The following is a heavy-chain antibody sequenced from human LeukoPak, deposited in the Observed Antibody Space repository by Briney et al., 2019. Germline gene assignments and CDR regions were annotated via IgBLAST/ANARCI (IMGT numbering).Heavy chain of an antibody. CDR3: AKAVSRIADTRSPEYYFDY. Sequence: GGSLRLSCAASGFTFSSYAMSWVRQAPGKGLEWVSAISGSGGSTYYADSVKGRFTISRDNSKNTLYLQMNSLRAEDTAVYYCAKAVSRIADTRSPEYYFDYWGQGTLVTVSS. J-gene: IGHJ4*02. CDR1: GFTFSSYA. V-gene: IGHV3-23*01. D-gene: IGHD6-13*01. CDR2: ISGSGGST.